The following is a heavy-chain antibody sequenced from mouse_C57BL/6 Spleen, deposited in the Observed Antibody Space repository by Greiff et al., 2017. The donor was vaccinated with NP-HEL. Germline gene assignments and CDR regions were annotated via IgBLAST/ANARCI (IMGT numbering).Heavy chain of an antibody. D-gene: IGHD1-1*01. CDR3: ARGDYGSSPFDY. CDR2: IDPSDSYT. Sequence: QVQLQQPGAELVMPGASVKLSCKASGYTFTSYWMHWVKQRPGQGLEWIGEIDPSDSYTNYNQKFKGKSTLTVDKSSSTAYMQLCSLTSEDSAVYYCARGDYGSSPFDYWGQGTTLTVSS. J-gene: IGHJ2*01. V-gene: IGHV1-69*01. CDR1: GYTFTSYW.